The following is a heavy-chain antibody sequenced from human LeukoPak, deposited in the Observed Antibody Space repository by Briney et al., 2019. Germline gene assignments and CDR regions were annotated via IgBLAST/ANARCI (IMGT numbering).Heavy chain of an antibody. CDR3: ARRSYDSSGYVDY. CDR1: GGSISSSSYY. CDR2: IYYSGST. D-gene: IGHD3-22*01. V-gene: IGHV4-39*01. J-gene: IGHJ4*02. Sequence: PSETLSLTCTVSGGSISSSSYYWGWIRQPPGKGLEWIGSIYYSGSTYYNPSLKSRVTISVDTSKNQFSLKLSSVTAADTAVYYCARRSYDSSGYVDYWGQGTLVTVSS.